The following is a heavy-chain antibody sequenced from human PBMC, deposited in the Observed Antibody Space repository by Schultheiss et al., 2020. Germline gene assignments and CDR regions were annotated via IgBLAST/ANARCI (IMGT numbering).Heavy chain of an antibody. CDR2: INHSGST. J-gene: IGHJ4*02. CDR1: GGSISSGSYY. V-gene: IGHV4-61*10. CDR3: ARAVVYGSGSYALDY. D-gene: IGHD3-10*01. Sequence: SETLSLTCTVSGGSISSGSYYWSWIRQPAGKGLEWIGEINHSGSTNYNPSLKSRVTISVDTSKNQFSLKLSSVTAADTAVYYCARAVVYGSGSYALDYWGQGTLVTVSS.